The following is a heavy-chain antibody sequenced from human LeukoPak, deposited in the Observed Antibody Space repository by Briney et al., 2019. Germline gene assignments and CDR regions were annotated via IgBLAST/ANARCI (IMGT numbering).Heavy chain of an antibody. J-gene: IGHJ4*02. CDR3: ARGPNSNWSGPDF. V-gene: IGHV3-74*01. CDR2: ISPTGSTT. CDR1: GFSFSGHW. Sequence: GGSLRLSCTASGFSFSGHWMHWARQLPGKGLVWVSRISPTGSTTSYADSVKGRFTVSRDNAKNTLYLQVNNLRAEGTAVYYCARGPNSNWSGPDFWGQGTLLTVSS. D-gene: IGHD6-6*01.